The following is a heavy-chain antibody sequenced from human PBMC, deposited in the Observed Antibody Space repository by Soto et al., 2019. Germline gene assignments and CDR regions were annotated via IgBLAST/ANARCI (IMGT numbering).Heavy chain of an antibody. D-gene: IGHD3-22*01. V-gene: IGHV1-69*01. CDR1: GGTFSSYA. CDR3: ARGTYYYDSSGYEYYGMDV. Sequence: QVQLVQSGAEVKKPGSSVKVSCKASGGTFSSYAISWVRQAPGQGLEWLGGIIPLFGTANYAQKFQGRVTITADESTSTAYMELSSLRSEDTAVYYCARGTYYYDSSGYEYYGMDVWGQGTTVTVSS. J-gene: IGHJ6*02. CDR2: IIPLFGTA.